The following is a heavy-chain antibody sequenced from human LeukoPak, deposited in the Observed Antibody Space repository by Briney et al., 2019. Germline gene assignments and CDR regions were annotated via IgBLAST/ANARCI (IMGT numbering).Heavy chain of an antibody. D-gene: IGHD3-22*01. CDR3: ARPPVTYYYDSSGYDVAFDI. Sequence: GGSLRLSCAASGFTFSRYAMHWVRQAPGKGLEWVAVISYDGSNKYYADSVKGRFTISRDNSKNTLYLQMNSLRAEDTAVYYCARPPVTYYYDSSGYDVAFDIWGQGTMVTVSS. CDR2: ISYDGSNK. V-gene: IGHV3-30-3*01. J-gene: IGHJ3*02. CDR1: GFTFSRYA.